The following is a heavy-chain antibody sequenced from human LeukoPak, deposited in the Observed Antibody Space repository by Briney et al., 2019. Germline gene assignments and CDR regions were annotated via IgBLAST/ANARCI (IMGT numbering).Heavy chain of an antibody. J-gene: IGHJ4*02. CDR1: GYXFTSYG. CDR2: ISAYNGNT. Sequence: EASVKVSCKASGYXFTSYGISWVRQAPGQGLEWMGWISAYNGNTNYAQKLQGRVTMTTDTSTSTAYMELRSLRSDDTAVYYCARRRTSPYYYDSSGYYGGLDYWGQGTLVTVSS. V-gene: IGHV1-18*01. CDR3: ARRRTSPYYYDSSGYYGGLDY. D-gene: IGHD3-22*01.